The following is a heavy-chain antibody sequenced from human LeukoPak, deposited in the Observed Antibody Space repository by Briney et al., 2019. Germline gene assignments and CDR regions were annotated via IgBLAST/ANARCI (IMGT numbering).Heavy chain of an antibody. Sequence: GGSLRLSCAASGFTFSSYAMSWVRQAPGKGLEWVSAISGSGGSTYYADSVKGRFTISRDNSKNTLYLQMNSLRAEDTAVYYCARDYVWGSYRLGFDYWGQGTLVTVSS. V-gene: IGHV3-23*01. D-gene: IGHD3-16*02. CDR3: ARDYVWGSYRLGFDY. CDR2: ISGSGGST. CDR1: GFTFSSYA. J-gene: IGHJ4*02.